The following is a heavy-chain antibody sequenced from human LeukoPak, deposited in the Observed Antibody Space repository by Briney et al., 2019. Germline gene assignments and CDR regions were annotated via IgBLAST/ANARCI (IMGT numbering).Heavy chain of an antibody. CDR3: LKSSTYYYGSGSYSGY. J-gene: IGHJ4*02. V-gene: IGHV3-64D*09. D-gene: IGHD3-10*01. Sequence: PGGSLRLSCSASGFTFSSYAMHWVRQAPGKGLEYVSAISSNGGSTHYADSVKGRFTISRDNSKNTLPLQMSSLRAEDTAVYYCLKSSTYYYGSGSYSGYWGQGTLVTVSS. CDR2: ISSNGGST. CDR1: GFTFSSYA.